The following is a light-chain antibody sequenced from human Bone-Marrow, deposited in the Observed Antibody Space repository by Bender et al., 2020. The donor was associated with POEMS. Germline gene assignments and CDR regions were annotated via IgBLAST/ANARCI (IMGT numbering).Light chain of an antibody. CDR2: NNS. CDR1: SSKFGSYP. V-gene: IGLV1-44*01. CDR3: ATWDDSLNGWV. Sequence: QSVLTQPPSASGTPGQRVTISCSGSSSKFGSYPVNWYQQLPGAAPKLVIFNNSQRPSGVPDRFSGSNSGTSASLAISGLLSGDGADFYCATWDDSLNGWVFGGGTTLTVL. J-gene: IGLJ3*02.